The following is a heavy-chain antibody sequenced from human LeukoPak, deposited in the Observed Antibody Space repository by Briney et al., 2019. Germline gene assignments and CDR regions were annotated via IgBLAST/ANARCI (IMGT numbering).Heavy chain of an antibody. Sequence: GXXLRLSCAASGFTFDDYGMSWVRQAPGKGLEWVSGINWNGGSTVYADSVKGRFTISREKAKNSLYLQMNSLRAEDTALYYCARDRPYYYDSSGYSAPDYWGQGTLVTVSS. D-gene: IGHD3-22*01. CDR1: GFTFDDYG. CDR3: ARDRPYYYDSSGYSAPDY. J-gene: IGHJ4*02. V-gene: IGHV3-20*04. CDR2: INWNGGST.